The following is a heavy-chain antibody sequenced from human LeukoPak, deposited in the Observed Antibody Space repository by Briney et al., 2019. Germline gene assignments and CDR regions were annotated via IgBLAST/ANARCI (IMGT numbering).Heavy chain of an antibody. V-gene: IGHV7-4-1*02. J-gene: IGHJ4*02. CDR3: ARGSGSPPYFEY. CDR1: GYTFTSYA. CDR2: INTNTGNP. D-gene: IGHD1-26*01. Sequence: ASVKVSCKTSGYTFTSYAMHWVRQAPGQGLEWLGWINTNTGNPTYAQGFTGRFVFTLDTSVSTASLQISSLNAEDTGVFYCARGSGSPPYFEYWGQGTLVTVSS.